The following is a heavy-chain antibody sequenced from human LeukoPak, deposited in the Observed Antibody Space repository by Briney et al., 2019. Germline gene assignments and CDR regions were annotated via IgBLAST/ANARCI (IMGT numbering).Heavy chain of an antibody. CDR2: IYYSGST. Sequence: SETLSLTCTVSGGSISSYYWSWIRQPPGKGLEWIGYIYYSGSTNYNPSLKSRVTISVDTSKNQFSLKLSSVTAADTAVYYCARDQLLNWYFDLWGRGTLATVSS. CDR3: ARDQLLNWYFDL. CDR1: GGSISSYY. D-gene: IGHD4-23*01. V-gene: IGHV4-59*01. J-gene: IGHJ2*01.